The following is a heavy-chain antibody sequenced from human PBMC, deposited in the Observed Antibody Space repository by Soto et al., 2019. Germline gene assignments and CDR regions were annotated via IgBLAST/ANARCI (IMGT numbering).Heavy chain of an antibody. Sequence: QVQLVQSGAEVKKPGSSVKVSCKASGGTFSSYAISWVRQAPGQGLEWMGGIFPIFGTANYAQKFQGRVTITADESTSTAYMELSSLRSEDTAVYYCARDSLLWFRHSTYYFDYWGQGTLVTVSS. V-gene: IGHV1-69*01. D-gene: IGHD3-10*01. CDR1: GGTFSSYA. J-gene: IGHJ4*02. CDR3: ARDSLLWFRHSTYYFDY. CDR2: IFPIFGTA.